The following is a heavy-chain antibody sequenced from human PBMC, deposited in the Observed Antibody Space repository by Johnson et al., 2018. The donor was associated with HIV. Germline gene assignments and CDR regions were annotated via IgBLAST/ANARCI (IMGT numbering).Heavy chain of an antibody. CDR2: ISWDGGST. J-gene: IGHJ3*02. CDR1: GFTFDDYT. CDR3: AKDFSAVRVGGHAFDI. V-gene: IGHV3-43*01. D-gene: IGHD3-16*01. Sequence: QLVESGGVVVQPGGSLRLSCAASGFTFDDYTMHWVRQAPGKGLEWVSLISWDGGSTYYADSVKGRFTISRDNSNNSLYLQMNSLRTEDTALYYCAKDFSAVRVGGHAFDIWGQGTMVTVSS.